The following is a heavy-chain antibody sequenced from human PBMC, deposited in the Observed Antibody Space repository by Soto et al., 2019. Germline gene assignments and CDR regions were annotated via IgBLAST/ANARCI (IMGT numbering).Heavy chain of an antibody. J-gene: IGHJ6*02. CDR1: GFTFSSYA. CDR3: AKDQPGNYYYYYGMDV. CDR2: ISGSGGST. Sequence: XESLRLSCAASGFTFSSYAMSWVRQAPGKGLEWVSAISGSGGSTYYADSVKGRFTISRDNSKNTLYLQMKSLRAEDTAVYYCAKDQPGNYYYYYGMDVWGQGTTVTVSS. V-gene: IGHV3-23*01. D-gene: IGHD4-4*01.